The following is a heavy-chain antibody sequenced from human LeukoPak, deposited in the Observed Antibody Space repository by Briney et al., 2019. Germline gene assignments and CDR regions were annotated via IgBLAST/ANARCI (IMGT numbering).Heavy chain of an antibody. J-gene: IGHJ3*02. D-gene: IGHD6-13*01. V-gene: IGHV4-59*12. CDR3: VSSSWYRGAFDI. Sequence: PSETLSLTCTVSGGSISSYYWSWIRQPPGKGLEWIGYIYYSGSTNYNPSLKSRVTISVDTSKNQFSLKLGSVTAADTAVYYCVSSSWYRGAFDIWGQGTMVTVSS. CDR2: IYYSGST. CDR1: GGSISSYY.